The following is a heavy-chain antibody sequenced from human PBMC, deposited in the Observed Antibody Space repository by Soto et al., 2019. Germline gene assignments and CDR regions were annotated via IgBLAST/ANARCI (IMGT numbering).Heavy chain of an antibody. CDR1: GYTFTSYY. J-gene: IGHJ4*02. V-gene: IGHV1-46*01. CDR2: INPSGGST. CDR3: ARGVEMATNRRASAYGEMGVGY. Sequence: ASVKVSCKASGYTFTSYYMHWVRQAPGQGLEWMGIINPSGGSTSYAQKFQGRVTMTRDTSTSTVYMELSSLRSEDTAVYYCARGVEMATNRRASAYGEMGVGYWGQGTLVTVSS. D-gene: IGHD5-12*01.